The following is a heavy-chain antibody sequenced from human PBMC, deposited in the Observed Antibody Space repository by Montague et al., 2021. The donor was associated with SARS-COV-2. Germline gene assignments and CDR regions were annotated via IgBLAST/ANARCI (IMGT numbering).Heavy chain of an antibody. CDR2: IYNSGST. CDR1: GGSISSNY. J-gene: IGHJ4*02. D-gene: IGHD3-10*01. Sequence: SETLSLTCTVSGGSISSNYWCWIRHPPGQGLEWIWYIYNSGSTNSNPSLKSRVTISVYTSKNQFSLKLNSVTAADTAAYYCARQASGWFGTVREDYFDYWGQGTLVTVSS. CDR3: ARQASGWFGTVREDYFDY. V-gene: IGHV4-59*08.